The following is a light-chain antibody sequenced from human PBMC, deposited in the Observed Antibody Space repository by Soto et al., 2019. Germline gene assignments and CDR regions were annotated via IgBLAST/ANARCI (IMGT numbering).Light chain of an antibody. CDR1: QSVSNY. J-gene: IGKJ1*01. CDR2: GAS. V-gene: IGKV3-15*01. CDR3: QQYNNWPRT. Sequence: DIVLTQSPGTLSLSPGDRATLSCRASQSVSNYVAWYQQRPGQAPRLLIYGASTRATGIPARFSGSGSGTEFTLTISILQSEDFAVYYCQQYNNWPRTFGQVTKV.